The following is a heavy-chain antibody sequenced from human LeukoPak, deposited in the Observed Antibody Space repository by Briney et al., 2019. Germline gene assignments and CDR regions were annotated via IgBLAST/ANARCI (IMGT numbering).Heavy chain of an antibody. CDR1: GYTFTSYD. CDR2: MNPNSGNT. Sequence: ASVKVSCKASGYTFTSYDINWVRQATGQGLEWMGWMNPNSGNTGYAQKFQGRVTVIRNTSISTAYMELSSLRSEDTAVYYCAVYDSSGYYYSNDAFDIWGQGTMVTVSS. D-gene: IGHD3-22*01. J-gene: IGHJ3*02. CDR3: AVYDSSGYYYSNDAFDI. V-gene: IGHV1-8*01.